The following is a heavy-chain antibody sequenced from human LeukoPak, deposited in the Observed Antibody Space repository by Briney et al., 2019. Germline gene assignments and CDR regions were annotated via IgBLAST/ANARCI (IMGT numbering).Heavy chain of an antibody. Sequence: ASVKVSCKASGYTFSNYGITWVRQAPGQGLEWMGWISAYNGNTNYAQKLQGRLTMTTDTSTNTAYMELRSLRSDETAVYYCARSFTTAGCDYWGQGTLVTVSS. CDR1: GYTFSNYG. CDR2: ISAYNGNT. CDR3: ARSFTTAGCDY. V-gene: IGHV1-18*01. D-gene: IGHD3-3*01. J-gene: IGHJ4*02.